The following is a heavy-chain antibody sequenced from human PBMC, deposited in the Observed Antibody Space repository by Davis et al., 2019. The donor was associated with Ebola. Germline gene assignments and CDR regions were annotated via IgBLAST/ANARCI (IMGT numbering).Heavy chain of an antibody. CDR2: IKSKTDGGTT. J-gene: IGHJ4*02. CDR1: GFTFSGSA. D-gene: IGHD3-16*01. Sequence: ESLKISCAASGFTFSGSAMHWVRQAPGKGLEWVGRIKSKTDGGTTDYAPPVKGRFTISRVDSKNAPYLQMNSLKTEDTAVYYCTTDGRRQWGNRWGQGTLVTVSS. CDR3: TTDGRRQWGNR. V-gene: IGHV3-15*07.